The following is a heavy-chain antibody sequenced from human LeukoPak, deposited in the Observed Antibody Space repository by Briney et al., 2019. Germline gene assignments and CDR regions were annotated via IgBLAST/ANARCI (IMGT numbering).Heavy chain of an antibody. J-gene: IGHJ5*02. CDR2: IIPIFGTA. Sequence: SVKVSCKASGYTFTGYYMHWVRQAPGQGLEWMGGIIPIFGTANYAQKFQGRVTITADESTSTAYMELSSLRSEDTAVYYCARDRVTMVRGENWFDPWGQGTLVTVSS. V-gene: IGHV1-69*13. CDR3: ARDRVTMVRGENWFDP. CDR1: GYTFTGYY. D-gene: IGHD3-10*01.